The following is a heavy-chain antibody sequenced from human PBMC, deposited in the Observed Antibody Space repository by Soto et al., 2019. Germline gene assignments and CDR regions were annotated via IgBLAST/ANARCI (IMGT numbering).Heavy chain of an antibody. CDR2: ISAGGDST. J-gene: IGHJ4*02. CDR1: GFSFSNFA. Sequence: EVQVLESGGGLAQPGGSLRLSCVVSGFSFSNFAMGWVRQAPGKGLEWVSGISAGGDSTYFADSVKGRFTISRDNSKNTVYLQMNSLKAEVTAVYYCTGETYYFDYWGQGTLVTVSS. D-gene: IGHD2-21*01. V-gene: IGHV3-23*01. CDR3: TGETYYFDY.